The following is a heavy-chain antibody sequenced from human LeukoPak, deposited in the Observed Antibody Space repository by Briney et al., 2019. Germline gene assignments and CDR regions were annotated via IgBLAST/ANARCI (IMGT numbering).Heavy chain of an antibody. V-gene: IGHV4-59*01. J-gene: IGHJ3*02. D-gene: IGHD3-9*01. CDR2: IYYSGST. Sequence: SETLSLTCTVSGGSISTYYWSWIRQPPGKGLEWIGYIYYSGSTNYNPSLTSRVTMSVDTSKKQFSLKLSSVTAADTAVYYCARGSTLYYDILTGYYTPGPFDIWGQGTVFTVSS. CDR3: ARGSTLYYDILTGYYTPGPFDI. CDR1: GGSISTYY.